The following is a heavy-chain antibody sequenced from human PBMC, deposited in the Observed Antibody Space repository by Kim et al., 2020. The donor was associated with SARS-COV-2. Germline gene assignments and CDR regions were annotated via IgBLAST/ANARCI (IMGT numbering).Heavy chain of an antibody. Sequence: SQTLSLTCAISGDSVSGNSAAWNWIRQSPSRGLEWLGRTYYRSRWYNDYAVSLKSRITITPDTSKNQFSLQLNSVTPEDTAVYYYVRSGSGSYDYWGQGTLVTVSS. D-gene: IGHD3-10*01. CDR3: VRSGSGSYDY. CDR1: GDSVSGNSAA. V-gene: IGHV6-1*01. CDR2: TYYRSRWYN. J-gene: IGHJ4*02.